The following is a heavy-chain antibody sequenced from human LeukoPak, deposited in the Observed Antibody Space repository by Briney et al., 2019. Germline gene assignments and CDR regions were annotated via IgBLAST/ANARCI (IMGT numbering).Heavy chain of an antibody. CDR1: GYTFPGHH. V-gene: IGHV1-2*02. Sequence: ASVKVSCKASGYTFPGHHIHWVRQAPGQGLEWMGWINPKNGGTNYAQKFQGRVTMTRDTSINTAFMELSGLNSDDTAVYFCARDGYGGNSFDYWGQGTLVTVSS. D-gene: IGHD4-23*01. CDR2: INPKNGGT. CDR3: ARDGYGGNSFDY. J-gene: IGHJ4*02.